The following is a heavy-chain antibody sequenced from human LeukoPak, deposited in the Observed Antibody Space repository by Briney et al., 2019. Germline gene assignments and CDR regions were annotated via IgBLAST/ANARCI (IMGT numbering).Heavy chain of an antibody. CDR1: GGSISSYY. D-gene: IGHD5-12*01. J-gene: IGHJ3*02. CDR2: IYYSGST. CDR3: ARGYGGYVWPSNAFDI. Sequence: PSETLSLTCTVSGGSISSYYWSWIRQPPGKGLEWIGYIYYSGSTNHNPSLKSRVTISVDTSKNQFSLKLSSVTAADTAVYYCARGYGGYVWPSNAFDIWGQGTMVTVSS. V-gene: IGHV4-59*01.